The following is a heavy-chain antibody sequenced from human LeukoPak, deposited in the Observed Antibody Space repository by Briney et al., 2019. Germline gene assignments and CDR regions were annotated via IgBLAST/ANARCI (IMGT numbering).Heavy chain of an antibody. D-gene: IGHD6-19*01. J-gene: IGHJ4*02. CDR2: ISYDGSNK. CDR3: ARVAVAGTNFDY. CDR1: GFTFSSYA. Sequence: GGSLRLSCAASGFTFSSYAMHWVRQAPGKGLEWVAVISYDGSNKYYADSVKGRFTISRDNSKNTLYLQMNSLRAEDTAVYYCARVAVAGTNFDYWGQGTLVTVSS. V-gene: IGHV3-30-3*01.